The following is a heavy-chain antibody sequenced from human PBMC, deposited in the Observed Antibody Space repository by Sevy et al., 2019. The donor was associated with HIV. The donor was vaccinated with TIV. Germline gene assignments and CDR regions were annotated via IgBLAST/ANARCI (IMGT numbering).Heavy chain of an antibody. J-gene: IGHJ6*02. D-gene: IGHD3-10*01. V-gene: IGHV3-15*01. Sequence: GGSLRLSCAASGFTFSNAWMSWVRQAPGKGLEWVGRIKSKTDGGTTDYAAPVKGRFTISRDDSKNTLYLQMNSRKTEDTAVYYCTTGRGGLLWFGELSQNYYYGMDVWGQGTTVTVSS. CDR2: IKSKTDGGTT. CDR1: GFTFSNAW. CDR3: TTGRGGLLWFGELSQNYYYGMDV.